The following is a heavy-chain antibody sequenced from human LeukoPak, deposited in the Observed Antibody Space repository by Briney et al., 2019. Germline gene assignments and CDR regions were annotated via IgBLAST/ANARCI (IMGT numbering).Heavy chain of an antibody. V-gene: IGHV3-30*03. D-gene: IGHD5-12*01. CDR1: GFTFSTYG. CDR3: ARSDVDMEA. Sequence: PGGSLRLFCAASGFTFSTYGMHWVRQAPGKGLEWVAVISNDGSNKLYADSVKGRFTISRDNFKNTLYLQMNSLRAEDTAMYYCARSDVDMEAWGQGTLVTVSS. CDR2: ISNDGSNK. J-gene: IGHJ5*02.